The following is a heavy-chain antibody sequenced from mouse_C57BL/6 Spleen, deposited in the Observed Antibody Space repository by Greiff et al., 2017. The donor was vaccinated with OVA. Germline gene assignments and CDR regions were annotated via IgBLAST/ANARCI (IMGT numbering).Heavy chain of an antibody. D-gene: IGHD2-2*01. V-gene: IGHV1-61*01. CDR3: ARSLNGYDGGFAY. J-gene: IGHJ3*01. CDR2: IYPSDSET. CDR1: GYTFTSYW. Sequence: QVQLQQPGAELVRPGSSVKLSCKASGYTFTSYWMDWVKQRPGQGLEWIGNIYPSDSETLYNQKFKDKATLTVDKSSSTAYMQLSSLTSEDSAVYYCARSLNGYDGGFAYWGQGTLVTVSA.